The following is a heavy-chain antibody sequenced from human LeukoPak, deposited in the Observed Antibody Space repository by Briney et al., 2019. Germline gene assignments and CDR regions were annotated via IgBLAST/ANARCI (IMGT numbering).Heavy chain of an antibody. Sequence: PSETLSLTCAVYGGSFSGYYWSWIRQPPGKGLEWIGEINHSGSTNYNPSLKSPVTISVDTSKNQFSLKLNSVTAADTAVYYCARDRSYSEYYYGMDVWGQGTTVTVSS. J-gene: IGHJ6*02. CDR3: ARDRSYSEYYYGMDV. CDR2: INHSGST. V-gene: IGHV4-34*01. CDR1: GGSFSGYY. D-gene: IGHD3-10*01.